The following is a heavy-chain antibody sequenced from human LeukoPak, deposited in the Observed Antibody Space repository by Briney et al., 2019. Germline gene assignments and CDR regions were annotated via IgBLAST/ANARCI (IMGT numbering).Heavy chain of an antibody. CDR2: INPSGGST. Sequence: ASVKVSCKASGYTFTSYYMHWVRQAPGQGLEWMGIINPSGGSTSYAQKFQGRVTMTRDTSTSTVYMELSSLRSEDTAVYYCARGGYCSGGSCYGTSYDWFDPWGQGTLVTVSS. CDR1: GYTFTSYY. V-gene: IGHV1-46*01. J-gene: IGHJ5*02. D-gene: IGHD2-15*01. CDR3: ARGGYCSGGSCYGTSYDWFDP.